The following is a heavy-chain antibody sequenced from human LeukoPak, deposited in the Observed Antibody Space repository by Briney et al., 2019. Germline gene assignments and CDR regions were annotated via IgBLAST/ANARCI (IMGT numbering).Heavy chain of an antibody. CDR1: GYTFTSYD. CDR3: ARCSSTSSDAFDI. D-gene: IGHD2-2*01. V-gene: IGHV1-8*01. Sequence: ASVKVSCKASGYTFTSYDINWVRQATGQGLEWMGWMNPNSGNTGYAQKFQGRVTMTRNTSISTAYMVLSSLRSEDTAVYYCARCSSTSSDAFDIWGQGTMVTVSS. J-gene: IGHJ3*02. CDR2: MNPNSGNT.